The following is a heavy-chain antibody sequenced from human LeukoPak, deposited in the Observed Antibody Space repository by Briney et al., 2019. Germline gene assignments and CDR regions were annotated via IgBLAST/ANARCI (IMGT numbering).Heavy chain of an antibody. Sequence: GGSLRLSCAASGFTFSSYAMSWVRQAPGKGLEWVSSISSSSSYIYYADSVKGRFTISRDNAKNSLYLQMNSLRAEDTAVYYCARATGGYYYYYMDVWGKGTTVTVSS. CDR2: ISSSSSYI. J-gene: IGHJ6*03. CDR1: GFTFSSYA. V-gene: IGHV3-21*01. D-gene: IGHD2-8*02. CDR3: ARATGGYYYYYMDV.